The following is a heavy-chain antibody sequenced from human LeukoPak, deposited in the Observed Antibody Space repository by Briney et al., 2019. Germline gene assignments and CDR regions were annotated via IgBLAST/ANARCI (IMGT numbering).Heavy chain of an antibody. CDR3: ARDMRELLGGGNWFDP. CDR1: GGSISSSSYY. J-gene: IGHJ5*02. Sequence: SETLSFTCTVSGGSISSSSYYWGWIRQPPGKGLEWIGSIYYSGSTYYNPSLKSRVTISVDTSKNQFSLKLSSVTAADTAVYYCARDMRELLGGGNWFDPWGQGTLVTVSS. V-gene: IGHV4-39*07. D-gene: IGHD1-26*01. CDR2: IYYSGST.